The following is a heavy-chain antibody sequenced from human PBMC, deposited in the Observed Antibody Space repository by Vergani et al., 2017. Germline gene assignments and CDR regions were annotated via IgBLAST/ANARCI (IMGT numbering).Heavy chain of an antibody. CDR2: ISAGGRTT. V-gene: IGHV3-23*04. CDR1: GFTFSSYA. Sequence: EVQLVESGGGLVQPGGSLRLSCAASGFTFSSYAMSWVRQAPGKGLEWVSTISAGGRTTYYADSVKGRFTISRDNSKNMLYLHMDSLRAEDTAVYYCAKEVIMVRGEPDYWGQGALITVSS. D-gene: IGHD3-10*01. CDR3: AKEVIMVRGEPDY. J-gene: IGHJ4*02.